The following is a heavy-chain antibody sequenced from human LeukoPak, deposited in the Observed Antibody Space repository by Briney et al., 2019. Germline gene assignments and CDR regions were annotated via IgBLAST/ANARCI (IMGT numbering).Heavy chain of an antibody. CDR2: INSDGSIT. CDR3: ARVSYDILTGGFDY. D-gene: IGHD3-9*01. J-gene: IGHJ4*02. Sequence: GGSLRLSCAASGFTFSSYWMHWVRQAPGKGLVWVSRINSDGSITSYADSVKGRFTISRDNAKNTLYLQMNSLRAEDTAVYYCARVSYDILTGGFDYWGQGALVTVSS. CDR1: GFTFSSYW. V-gene: IGHV3-74*01.